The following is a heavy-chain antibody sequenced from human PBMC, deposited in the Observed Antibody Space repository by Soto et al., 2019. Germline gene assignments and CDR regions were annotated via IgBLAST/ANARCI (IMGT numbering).Heavy chain of an antibody. V-gene: IGHV4-39*01. Sequence: SETLSLTCTVSGASISRSSYYWGWIRQPPGKGLEWIGTIYYSGSTYYNTSLKSRVTLSVDTSKNQFSLKLSSVTAAHTAVYYCARVFDSWGQGTQVT. CDR1: GASISRSSYY. J-gene: IGHJ4*02. CDR2: IYYSGST. CDR3: ARVFDS.